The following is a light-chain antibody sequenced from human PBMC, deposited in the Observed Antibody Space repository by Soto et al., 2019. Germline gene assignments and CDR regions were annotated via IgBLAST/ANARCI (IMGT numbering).Light chain of an antibody. CDR1: SSNIGNNA. CDR2: CNN. V-gene: IGLV1-36*01. CDR3: QSYATGLSVLYV. J-gene: IGLJ1*01. Sequence: QSVLTQPPSVSEAPRQRVTISCSGSSSNIGNNAVNWYQQLPGKAPKLLIYCNNLRPSGVPDRFSGSKSGTSASLAVTGLQAEDEADYYCQSYATGLSVLYVFGTGTKVTVL.